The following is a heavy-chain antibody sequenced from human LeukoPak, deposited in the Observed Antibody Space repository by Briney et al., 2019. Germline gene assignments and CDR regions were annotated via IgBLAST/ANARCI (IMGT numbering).Heavy chain of an antibody. CDR3: ARELDDYVWGSYPTHTDY. CDR2: IKQDGSEK. Sequence: PGGSLRLSCAVSGFTFSSYWMSWVRQAPGKGLEWVANIKQDGSEKYYVDSVKGRFTISRDNAKNSLYLQMNSLRAEDTAVYYCARELDDYVWGSYPTHTDYWGQGTLVTVSS. CDR1: GFTFSSYW. V-gene: IGHV3-7*01. D-gene: IGHD3-16*02. J-gene: IGHJ4*02.